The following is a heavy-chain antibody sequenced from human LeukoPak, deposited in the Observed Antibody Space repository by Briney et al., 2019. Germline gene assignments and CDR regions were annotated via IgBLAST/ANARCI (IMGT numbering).Heavy chain of an antibody. V-gene: IGHV3-23*01. D-gene: IGHD3-22*01. Sequence: GGSLRLSSAASGFTFSSYAMSWVRQAPGKGLEWVSAISGSGGSTYYADSVKGRFTISRDNSKNTLYLQMNSLRAEDTAVYYCAKVTYYYYDSSGYSYWGQGTLVTVSS. CDR2: ISGSGGST. CDR3: AKVTYYYYDSSGYSY. CDR1: GFTFSSYA. J-gene: IGHJ4*02.